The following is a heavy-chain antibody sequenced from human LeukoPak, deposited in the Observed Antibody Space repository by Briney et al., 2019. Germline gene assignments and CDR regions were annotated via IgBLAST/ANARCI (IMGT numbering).Heavy chain of an antibody. D-gene: IGHD3-3*01. CDR3: ARGPVDYDFWSGYSCQNYYFDY. V-gene: IGHV4-38-2*02. Sequence: TPSETLSLTCTVSGYSISSGYYWGWIRQPPGKGLEWIGSIYHSGSTYYNPSLKSRVTISVDTSKNQFSLKLSSVTAADTAVYYCARGPVDYDFWSGYSCQNYYFDYWGQGTLVTVSS. CDR2: IYHSGST. J-gene: IGHJ4*02. CDR1: GYSISSGYY.